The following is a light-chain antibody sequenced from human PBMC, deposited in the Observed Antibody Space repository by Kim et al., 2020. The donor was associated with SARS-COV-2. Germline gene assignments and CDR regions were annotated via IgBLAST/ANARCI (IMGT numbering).Light chain of an antibody. CDR1: KLGDKY. Sequence: SYELTQPPSVSVSPGQTASITCSGDKLGDKYACWYQQKPGQSPVLVIYQDSKRPSGIPERFSGSNSGNTATLTISGPQAMDEADYYCQAWDSSTHVVFGG. J-gene: IGLJ2*01. CDR3: QAWDSSTHVV. CDR2: QDS. V-gene: IGLV3-1*01.